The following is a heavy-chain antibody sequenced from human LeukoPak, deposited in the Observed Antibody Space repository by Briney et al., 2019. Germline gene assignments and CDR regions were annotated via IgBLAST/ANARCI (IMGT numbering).Heavy chain of an antibody. Sequence: SETLSLTCAVYGGSFSGYYWSWIRQPPGKGLEWIGEINHSGSTNYNPSLKSRVTISVDTSKNQFSLKLSSVTAADTAVYYCARDGYCSSTSCYGDYYHYGMDVWGQGTTVTVSS. CDR3: ARDGYCSSTSCYGDYYHYGMDV. CDR1: GGSFSGYY. D-gene: IGHD2-2*03. J-gene: IGHJ6*02. CDR2: INHSGST. V-gene: IGHV4-34*01.